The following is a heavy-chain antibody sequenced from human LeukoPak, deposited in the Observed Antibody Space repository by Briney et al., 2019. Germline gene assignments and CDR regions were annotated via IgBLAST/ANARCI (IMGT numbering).Heavy chain of an antibody. CDR2: INPNSGGT. V-gene: IGHV1-2*02. CDR3: ASSNVLRYFDWLPDY. D-gene: IGHD3-9*01. J-gene: IGHJ4*02. CDR1: GYTFTGYY. Sequence: ASVKVSCKASGYTFTGYYMHWVRQAPGQGLEWMGWINPNSGGTNYAQKFQGRVTMTRDTSISTAYMELSRLRSDDTAVYYCASSNVLRYFDWLPDYWGQGTLVTVSS.